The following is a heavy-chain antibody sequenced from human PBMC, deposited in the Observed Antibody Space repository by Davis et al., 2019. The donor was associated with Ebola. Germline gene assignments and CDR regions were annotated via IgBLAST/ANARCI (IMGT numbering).Heavy chain of an antibody. CDR1: GYTFTSYG. V-gene: IGHV1-18*04. D-gene: IGHD4-11*01. CDR3: AIECSTVTTVWFDP. J-gene: IGHJ5*02. CDR2: INPHNGNT. Sequence: AASVKVSCKASGYTFTSYGITWVRQAPGQGLEWMGWINPHNGNTNYAQNVQGRVTMTTDTSTSTAYMELRSLRSDDTAVYYCAIECSTVTTVWFDPWGQGTLVTVSS.